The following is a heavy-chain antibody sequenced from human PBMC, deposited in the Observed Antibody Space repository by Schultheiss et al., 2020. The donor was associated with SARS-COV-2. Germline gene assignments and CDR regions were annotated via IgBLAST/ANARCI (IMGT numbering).Heavy chain of an antibody. D-gene: IGHD4-11*01. CDR3: ARVTNGNYYYYYMDV. J-gene: IGHJ6*03. CDR2: IYYSGST. Sequence: SETLSLTCTVSGGSISSYYWSWIRQPPGKGLEWIGYIYYSGSTKYNPSLKSRVTISVDTSKNQFSLKLSSVTAADTAVYYCARVTNGNYYYYYMDVWGKGTTVTVSS. V-gene: IGHV4-59*01. CDR1: GGSISSYY.